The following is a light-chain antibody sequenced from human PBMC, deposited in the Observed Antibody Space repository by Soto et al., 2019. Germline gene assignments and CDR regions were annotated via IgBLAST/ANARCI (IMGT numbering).Light chain of an antibody. Sequence: QLVLTQPPSVSGAPGQRGTISCTGSSSNIGAGYDVHWYQQLPGTAPKLLIYGNSNRPAGVPDRFSGSKAGTSASLAITGLQAEDEADYYCQSYDSSLSVWVFGGGTKLTVL. CDR1: SSNIGAGYD. V-gene: IGLV1-40*01. CDR3: QSYDSSLSVWV. CDR2: GNS. J-gene: IGLJ3*02.